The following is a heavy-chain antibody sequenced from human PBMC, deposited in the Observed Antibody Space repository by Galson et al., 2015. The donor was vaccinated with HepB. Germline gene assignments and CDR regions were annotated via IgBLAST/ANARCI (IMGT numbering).Heavy chain of an antibody. D-gene: IGHD2/OR15-2a*01. Sequence: SLRLSCAASGFTFSTTDMSWVRQAPGKGLEWVSTITERGDVTYYGDSVRGRFTISRDNSMNTLYLQMNSLTAEDTAVYYCVKNSGIFGNWGQGALVTVSS. CDR3: VKNSGIFGN. CDR2: ITERGDVT. CDR1: GFTFSTTD. V-gene: IGHV3-23*01. J-gene: IGHJ4*02.